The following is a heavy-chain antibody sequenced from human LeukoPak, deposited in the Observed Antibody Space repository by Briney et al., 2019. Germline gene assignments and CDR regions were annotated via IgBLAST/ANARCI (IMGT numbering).Heavy chain of an antibody. CDR2: INSDGSII. V-gene: IGHV3-74*01. CDR1: GFTFSRSY. J-gene: IGHJ4*02. Sequence: GGSLRLSCAASGFTFSRSYMHWVRHAAGKGPMWVSRINSDGSIINYVDSVKGRFTTSRDNAKTTVYLQMNSLRAEDTAVYYCVKWDWGGGQGTLVTVSS. D-gene: IGHD3-16*01. CDR3: VKWDWG.